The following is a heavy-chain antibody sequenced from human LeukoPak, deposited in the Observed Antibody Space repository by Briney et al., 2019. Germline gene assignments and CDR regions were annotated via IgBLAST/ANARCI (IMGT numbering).Heavy chain of an antibody. V-gene: IGHV3-64*01. Sequence: PGGSLRLPFPPSGFTFVSFPLHWVRQAQGRGLKYVSTISTNGGRTYYANSVKGRFTISRDNSKNTVYLQMGSLRAEDMAVYYCARERRGDDAFDIWGQGTMVTVSS. D-gene: IGHD3-16*01. CDR2: ISTNGGRT. CDR1: GFTFVSFP. CDR3: ARERRGDDAFDI. J-gene: IGHJ3*02.